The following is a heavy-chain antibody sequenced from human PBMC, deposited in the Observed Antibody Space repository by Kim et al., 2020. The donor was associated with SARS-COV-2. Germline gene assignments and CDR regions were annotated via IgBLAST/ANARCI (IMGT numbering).Heavy chain of an antibody. J-gene: IGHJ4*02. CDR2: IYNDGSVT. D-gene: IGHD1-20*01. CDR3: SIYRGGINFDY. Sequence: GGSLRLSCAASGFPFSNYWMPWVRQAPGKGLVWVSRIYNDGSVTNYADSVKGRFTISRDNAKNTLYLQMNSLRAEDTAVYYCSIYRGGINFDYWGQGTL. V-gene: IGHV3-74*01. CDR1: GFPFSNYW.